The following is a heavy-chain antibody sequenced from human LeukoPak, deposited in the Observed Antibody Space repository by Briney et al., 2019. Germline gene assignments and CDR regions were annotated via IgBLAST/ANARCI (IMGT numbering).Heavy chain of an antibody. J-gene: IGHJ4*02. D-gene: IGHD2-2*01. CDR2: IYSGGST. CDR1: GFTVSSNY. CDR3: ARDYCSSTSCYPY. V-gene: IGHV3-66*02. Sequence: PGGSLRLSCAASGFTVSSNYMSWVRQAPGKGLEWVSVIYSGGSTYYEDSVKGRFTISRDNSKNTLYLQMNSLRAEDTAVYYCARDYCSSTSCYPYWGQGTLVTVSS.